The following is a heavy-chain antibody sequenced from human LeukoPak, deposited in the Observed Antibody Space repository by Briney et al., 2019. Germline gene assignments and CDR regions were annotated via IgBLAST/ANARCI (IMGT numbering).Heavy chain of an antibody. V-gene: IGHV3-30*02. J-gene: IGHJ3*02. D-gene: IGHD3-22*01. CDR2: IRYDGSNI. CDR3: ARDGHYYDSSGYYLPLDAFDI. CDR1: GFTFSSYG. Sequence: GGSLRLSCAASGFTFSSYGMHWVRQAPGKGLEWVAFIRYDGSNIYYGDSVKGRFTISRDNSKNTLYLQMNSLRAEETAVYYCARDGHYYDSSGYYLPLDAFDIWGQGTMVTVSS.